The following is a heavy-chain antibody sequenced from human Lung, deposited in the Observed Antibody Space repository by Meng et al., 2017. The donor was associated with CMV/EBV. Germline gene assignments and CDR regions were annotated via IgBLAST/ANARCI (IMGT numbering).Heavy chain of an antibody. V-gene: IGHV3-30*02. J-gene: IGHJ6*02. CDR3: AKDFCSSTICYRSYYYYYGMDV. D-gene: IGHD2-2*01. Sequence: SCAASGFTFSSYGMHWVRQAPGKGLEWVAFIRYDGSNKYYADSVKGRFTISRDNSKNSLYLQMNSLRAEDTAVYYCAKDFCSSTICYRSYYYYYGMDVWXQGTXVTVSS. CDR1: GFTFSSYG. CDR2: IRYDGSNK.